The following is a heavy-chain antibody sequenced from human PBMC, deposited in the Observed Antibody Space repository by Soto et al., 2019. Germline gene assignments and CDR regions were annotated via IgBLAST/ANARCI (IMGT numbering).Heavy chain of an antibody. CDR1: GASISSYY. CDR3: ASLWNFFDF. D-gene: IGHD2-21*01. J-gene: IGHJ4*02. CDR2: MYFNESP. V-gene: IGHV4-59*01. Sequence: ETLSLTCTVSGASISSYYWSWIRQPPGKGLEWVGYMYFNESPKYNPSLKSRVTMSVDTSKNQFSLKLRSVTAADTAVYYCASLWNFFDFWGQGALVTVSS.